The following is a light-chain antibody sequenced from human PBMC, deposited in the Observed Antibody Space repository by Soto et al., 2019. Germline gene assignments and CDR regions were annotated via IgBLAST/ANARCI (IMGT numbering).Light chain of an antibody. CDR1: SSDVGGYNY. CDR2: DVS. CDR3: SSYTSSSSVV. Sequence: QSALTQPASVSGSPGQSITISCTGTSSDVGGYNYVSWYQQHPGKAPKLMIYDVSTLPSGVSNRFSGSKSGNTASLTISGRQAEDEADYYCSSYTSSSSVVFGGGTKLTVL. J-gene: IGLJ2*01. V-gene: IGLV2-14*01.